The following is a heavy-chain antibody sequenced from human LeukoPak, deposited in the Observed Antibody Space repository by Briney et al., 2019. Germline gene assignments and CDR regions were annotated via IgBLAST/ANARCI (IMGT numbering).Heavy chain of an antibody. CDR1: GYTFTNYG. CDR2: INPYNGNT. D-gene: IGHD3-10*01. CDR3: ARDRAPYGSGSYGGFDY. Sequence: ASVTVSCKASGYTFTNYGISWVRQAPGQGLEWMGWINPYNGNTKYVQKLQGRVTMTTDTSTSTAYMELRSLRSDDTAVYYCARDRAPYGSGSYGGFDYWGQGTLVTVSS. J-gene: IGHJ4*02. V-gene: IGHV1-18*01.